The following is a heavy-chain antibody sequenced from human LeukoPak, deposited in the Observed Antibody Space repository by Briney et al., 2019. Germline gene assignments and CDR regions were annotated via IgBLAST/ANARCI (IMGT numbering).Heavy chain of an antibody. V-gene: IGHV3-48*01. CDR3: ARAHNWKYGSFDF. CDR2: ISSSSSTI. D-gene: IGHD1-7*01. CDR1: GFTFSSYS. J-gene: IGHJ4*02. Sequence: GGSLRLSCAASGFTFSSYSMNWVRQAPGKGLEWVSYISSSSSTIYYADSVKGRFTISRDNAKNSLYLQMNSLRAEDTAVYYCARAHNWKYGSFDFWGQGTLVTVSS.